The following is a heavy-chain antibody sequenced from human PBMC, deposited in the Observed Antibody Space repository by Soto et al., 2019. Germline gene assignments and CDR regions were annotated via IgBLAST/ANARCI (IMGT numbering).Heavy chain of an antibody. CDR3: ARYCISTSCQNHDAFDI. CDR2: INAGNGNT. CDR1: GYTFTSYA. V-gene: IGHV1-3*01. J-gene: IGHJ3*02. D-gene: IGHD2-2*01. Sequence: ASVKVSCKASGYTFTSYAMHWVRQAPGQRLEWMGWINAGNGNTKYSQKFQGRVTITRDTSASTAYMELSSLRSEDTAVYYCARYCISTSCQNHDAFDIWGQGTMVTVSS.